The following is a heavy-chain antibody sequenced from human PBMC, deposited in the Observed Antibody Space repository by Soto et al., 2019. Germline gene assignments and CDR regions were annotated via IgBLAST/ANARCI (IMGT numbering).Heavy chain of an antibody. CDR2: ITPTLNIA. V-gene: IGHV1-69*01. CDR1: GGTFSSYT. D-gene: IGHD1-26*01. Sequence: QLQLVQSGAEVREPGSSVKVSCKASGGTFSSYTVIWVRQAPGQGLEGMGGITPTLNIAKYAEKFQGRVTITADESTSTVNMHLSSLRSEDTAVYFCARGYYSGSNPSSFDYWGQGTRVDVSS. J-gene: IGHJ4*02. CDR3: ARGYYSGSNPSSFDY.